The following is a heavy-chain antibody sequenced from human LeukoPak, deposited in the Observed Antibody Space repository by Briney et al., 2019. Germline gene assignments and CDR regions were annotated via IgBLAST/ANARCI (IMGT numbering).Heavy chain of an antibody. CDR1: GGSFSGYY. D-gene: IGHD3-22*01. Sequence: SETLSLTCAVYGGSFSGYYWNWIRQPPGKGLEWIGEINHSGSTNYNPSLKSRVTISVDTSKNQFSLKLSSVTAADTAVYSCARGQQYYHDSSGYWVFDYWGQGTLVTVPS. CDR2: INHSGST. CDR3: ARGQQYYHDSSGYWVFDY. V-gene: IGHV4-34*01. J-gene: IGHJ4*02.